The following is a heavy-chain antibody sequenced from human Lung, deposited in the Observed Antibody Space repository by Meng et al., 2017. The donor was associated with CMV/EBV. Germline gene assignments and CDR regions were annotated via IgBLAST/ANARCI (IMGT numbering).Heavy chain of an antibody. V-gene: IGHV3-20*04. J-gene: IGHJ5*02. CDR3: AREGTLGWFDP. D-gene: IGHD3-10*01. CDR2: INWNGGST. Sequence: CAASGFRFDDYAMAWVRQAPGKGLECVSSINWNGGSTNYADSVKGRFTISRDNAKNFLHLQMNSLRAEDTALYYCAREGTLGWFDPWGQGTLVTVSS. CDR1: GFRFDDYA.